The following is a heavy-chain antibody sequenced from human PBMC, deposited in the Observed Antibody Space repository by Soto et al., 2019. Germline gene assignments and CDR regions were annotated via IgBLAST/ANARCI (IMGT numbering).Heavy chain of an antibody. CDR1: GFAFSSYW. CDR2: INSDGSTT. J-gene: IGHJ6*02. Sequence: GGSLRLSCVASGFAFSSYWMHWVRQAPGKGLVWVSRINSDGSTTGYADSVKGRFTTSRDNAKNSLYLQMNSLRDEDTAVYYCARDIMPRLGFYQCGMDVSGQGTTVTVSS. CDR3: ARDIMPRLGFYQCGMDV. V-gene: IGHV3-74*01. D-gene: IGHD3-3*02.